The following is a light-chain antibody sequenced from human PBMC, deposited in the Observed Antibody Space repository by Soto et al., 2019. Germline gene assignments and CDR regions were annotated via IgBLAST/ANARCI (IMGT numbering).Light chain of an antibody. Sequence: EIVMTQSPAILSVSPGERATLSCRASQNVGNNLAWYQQKPGQAPRLLIHAVSTRDTGIPARFTGSGSGTDFTLTVSSLQAEDFAGYYCQQYDAWPRTFGQGTKVDIK. V-gene: IGKV3-15*01. CDR1: QNVGNN. CDR3: QQYDAWPRT. CDR2: AVS. J-gene: IGKJ1*01.